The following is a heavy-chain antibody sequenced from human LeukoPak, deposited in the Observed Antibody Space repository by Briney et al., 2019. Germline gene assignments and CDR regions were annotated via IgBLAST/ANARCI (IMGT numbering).Heavy chain of an antibody. CDR3: ARRVQKLVATSWFDP. J-gene: IGHJ5*02. CDR2: INPKNGDT. Sequence: ASVKVSCKASGYTFDDEYIHWVRQAPGLGLEWMGWINPKNGDTNYALRFQGRVTMTRDTSISTAYMELRRLRSDDSAVYYCARRVQKLVATSWFDPWGQGTLVTVSS. V-gene: IGHV1-2*02. D-gene: IGHD5-12*01. CDR1: GYTFDDEY.